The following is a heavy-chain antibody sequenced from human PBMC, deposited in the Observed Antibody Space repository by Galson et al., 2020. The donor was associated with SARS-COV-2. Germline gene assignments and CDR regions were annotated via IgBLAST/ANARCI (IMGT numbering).Heavy chain of an antibody. CDR2: INPSGGGT. D-gene: IGHD4-4*01. CDR3: ARDSQGGNDYNYLLF. CDR1: GYTFTSYY. J-gene: IGHJ4*02. Sequence: ASVKVSCKASGYTFTSYYIHWVRQAPGQGLEWMGIINPSGGGTTYAQKFQDRVTMTRDTSTSTVYMELSSLRSEDTAVYYCARDSQGGNDYNYLLFWGQGTLVTVSS. V-gene: IGHV1-46*01.